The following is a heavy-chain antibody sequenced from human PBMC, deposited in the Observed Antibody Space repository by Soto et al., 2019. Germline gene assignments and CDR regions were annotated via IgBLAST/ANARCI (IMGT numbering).Heavy chain of an antibody. J-gene: IGHJ4*02. Sequence: QVQLHQWGAGLLKPSETLSLTCGVYNGSFMGYYWTWVRQPPGKGLEWIGEINPFGSPNYNPSLKRRVAISIDTSNHQFSLSLRSLTAADTAVYYCASLNGGRFLDKGDYWGQGILVTVSS. CDR1: NGSFMGYY. CDR2: INPFGSP. CDR3: ASLNGGRFLDKGDY. D-gene: IGHD3-3*01. V-gene: IGHV4-34*01.